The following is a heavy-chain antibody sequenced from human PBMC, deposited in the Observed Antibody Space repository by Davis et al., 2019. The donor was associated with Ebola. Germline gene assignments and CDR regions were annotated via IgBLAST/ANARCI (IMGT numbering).Heavy chain of an antibody. J-gene: IGHJ6*04. Sequence: GESLKISCAASGFTFRDYYMNWIRQAPGKRLEWLSYLSSSGSTIEYADSVKGRFTISRDNAKNSLYLQMNSLRAEDTALYYCAKAYYDYSNYGYYYYGMDVWGKGTTVTVSS. V-gene: IGHV3-11*01. CDR1: GFTFRDYY. D-gene: IGHD4-11*01. CDR2: LSSSGSTI. CDR3: AKAYYDYSNYGYYYYGMDV.